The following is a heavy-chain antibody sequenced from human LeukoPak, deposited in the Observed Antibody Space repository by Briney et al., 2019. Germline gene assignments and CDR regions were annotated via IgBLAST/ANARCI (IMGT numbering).Heavy chain of an antibody. V-gene: IGHV3-7*01. Sequence: GGSLRLSCAASGFTFRGFLMSWVRQIPGKGLEWVANIKQDGSEKYYADALRGRFTISRDNTKNSLSLQMNSLIVGDTAVYYCARAGSNWNYVYWGQGTLVTVSS. D-gene: IGHD1-7*01. J-gene: IGHJ4*02. CDR1: GFTFRGFL. CDR2: IKQDGSEK. CDR3: ARAGSNWNYVY.